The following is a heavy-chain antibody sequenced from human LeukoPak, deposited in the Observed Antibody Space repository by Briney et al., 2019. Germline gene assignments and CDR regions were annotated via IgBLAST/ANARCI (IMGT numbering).Heavy chain of an antibody. CDR2: INPNSGGT. V-gene: IGHV1-2*02. CDR1: GYSFTNYD. J-gene: IGHJ4*02. Sequence: ASVKVSCKASGYSFTNYDINWVRQATGQGLEWMGWINPNSGGTNYPQKFQGRVTMTRDTSISTAYMELSRLRSDDTAMYYCAKEGRNRNFDYWGQGTLVTVSS. CDR3: AKEGRNRNFDY. D-gene: IGHD1-14*01.